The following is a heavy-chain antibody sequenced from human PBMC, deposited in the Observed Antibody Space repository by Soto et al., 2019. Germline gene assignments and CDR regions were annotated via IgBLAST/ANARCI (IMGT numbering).Heavy chain of an antibody. Sequence: SETLSLTCAVYGGSFSGYYWSWIRQPPGKGLEWIGEINHSGSTNYNPSLKSRVTISVDTSKNQFSLKLSSVTAADTAVYYCARGDEERYYGSGSYYNWFDPWGQGTLV. J-gene: IGHJ5*02. CDR3: ARGDEERYYGSGSYYNWFDP. D-gene: IGHD3-10*01. CDR2: INHSGST. V-gene: IGHV4-34*01. CDR1: GGSFSGYY.